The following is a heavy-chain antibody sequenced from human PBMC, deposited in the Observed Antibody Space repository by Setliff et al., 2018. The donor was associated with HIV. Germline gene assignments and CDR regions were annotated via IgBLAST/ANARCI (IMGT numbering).Heavy chain of an antibody. D-gene: IGHD6-13*01. V-gene: IGHV3-33*08. Sequence: GGSLRLSCAASGSTFSNYWMSWVRQAPGKGLEWVAVVWHDGRTKYYVGSVKGRFTISRDNSKNALYLQMNSLRAEDTAVYYCARDLVWPYSSRWYDAFDIWGQGTMVTVSS. J-gene: IGHJ3*02. CDR2: VWHDGRTK. CDR1: GSTFSNYW. CDR3: ARDLVWPYSSRWYDAFDI.